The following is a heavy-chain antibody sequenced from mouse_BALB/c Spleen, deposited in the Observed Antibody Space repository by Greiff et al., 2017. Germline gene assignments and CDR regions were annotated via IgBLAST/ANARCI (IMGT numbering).Heavy chain of an antibody. CDR2: ILPGSGST. CDR1: GYTFSSYW. CDR3: ARGKLYYAMDY. D-gene: IGHD1-3*01. Sequence: VQLQQSGAELMKPGASVKISCKATGYTFSSYWIEWVKQRPGHGLEWIGEILPGSGSTNYNEKFKGKATFTADTSSNTAYMQLSSLTSEDSAVYYCARGKLYYAMDYWGQGTSVTVSS. J-gene: IGHJ4*01. V-gene: IGHV1-9*01.